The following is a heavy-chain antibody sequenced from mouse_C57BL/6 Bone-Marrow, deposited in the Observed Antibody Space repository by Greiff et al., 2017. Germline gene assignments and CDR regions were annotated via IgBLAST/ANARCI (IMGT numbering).Heavy chain of an antibody. Sequence: QVQLQQSGPDLVKPGASVKLSCKASGYAFSSSWMNWVKQRPGKGLEWIGRIYPGDGDTNYNGKFKGKATLTADNASSTAYMQLSSLTTEDSAVYFCARGLRGYWGQGTTLTVSS. CDR2: IYPGDGDT. CDR1: GYAFSSSW. J-gene: IGHJ2*01. D-gene: IGHD1-1*01. V-gene: IGHV1-82*01. CDR3: ARGLRGY.